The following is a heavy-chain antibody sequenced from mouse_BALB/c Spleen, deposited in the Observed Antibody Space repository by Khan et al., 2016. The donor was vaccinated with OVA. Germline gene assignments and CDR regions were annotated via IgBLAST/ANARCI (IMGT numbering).Heavy chain of an antibody. CDR3: TRGGHGSPFDY. V-gene: IGHV1-18*01. CDR1: GYTFTDYN. CDR2: INPNNGGT. D-gene: IGHD1-1*01. J-gene: IGHJ2*01. Sequence: EVQLQQSGPELVKPGASVKISCKASGYTFTDYNMDWVKQSHGKSLEWIGDINPNNGGTIYNQKFKGKATLTVDKSSSTAYMELRSLTSEDTAVDYWTRGGHGSPFDYWGQGTTLTVSS.